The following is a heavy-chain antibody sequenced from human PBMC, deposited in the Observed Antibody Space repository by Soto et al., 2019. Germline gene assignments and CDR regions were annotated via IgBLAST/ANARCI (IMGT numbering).Heavy chain of an antibody. V-gene: IGHV6-1*01. Sequence: PSQTLSLTCVISGDSVSSNSAAWNWIRQSPSRGLEWLGRTYYRSKWYNDYAVSVKSRITINPDTSKNQFSLQLNSVTPEDTAVYYWARGSTGESSSWYRHWGQGTLLTVSS. CDR3: ARGSTGESSSWYRH. CDR1: GDSVSSNSAA. J-gene: IGHJ4*02. D-gene: IGHD6-13*01. CDR2: TYYRSKWYN.